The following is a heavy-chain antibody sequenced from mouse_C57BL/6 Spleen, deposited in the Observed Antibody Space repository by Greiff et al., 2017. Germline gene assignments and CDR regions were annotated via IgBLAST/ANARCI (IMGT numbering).Heavy chain of an antibody. J-gene: IGHJ3*01. CDR2: ISYDGSN. Sequence: EVQLQQSGPGLVKPSQSLSLTCSVTGYSITSGYYWNWIRQFPGNKLEWMGYISYDGSNNYNPSLKNRISITRDTSKNQFFLKLNSVTTEDTATYYCARGFAYWGQGTLVTVSA. V-gene: IGHV3-6*01. CDR1: GYSITSGYY. CDR3: ARGFAY.